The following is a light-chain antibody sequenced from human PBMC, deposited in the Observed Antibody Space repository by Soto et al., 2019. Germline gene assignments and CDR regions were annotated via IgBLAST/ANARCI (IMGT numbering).Light chain of an antibody. CDR1: SSNIGSNT. CDR3: KSYAGSNTYV. CDR2: SNN. Sequence: QSVLTQPPSASGTPGQRVTFSCSGSSSNIGSNTVNCYQQFPGTAPKPLIYSNNQRPSGVPDRFSGSKSGTSASLTVSGLQAADEADYFCKSYAGSNTYVFGSGTKLTVL. J-gene: IGLJ1*01. V-gene: IGLV1-44*01.